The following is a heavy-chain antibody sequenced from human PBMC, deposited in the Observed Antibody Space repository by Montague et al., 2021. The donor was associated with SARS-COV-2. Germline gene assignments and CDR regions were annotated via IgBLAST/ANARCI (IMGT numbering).Heavy chain of an antibody. CDR2: IKQDGSEK. V-gene: IGHV3-7*01. Sequence: SLRLSCAASGFTFSSYWMSWVRQAPGKGLEWVANIKQDGSEKYYVDSVKGRFTISRDNAKNSLYLQMNSLRAEDTAVYYCARNYYDSSGYYYPFYYYGMDVWGQGTTVTVSS. D-gene: IGHD3-22*01. CDR1: GFTFSSYW. J-gene: IGHJ6*02. CDR3: ARNYYDSSGYYYPFYYYGMDV.